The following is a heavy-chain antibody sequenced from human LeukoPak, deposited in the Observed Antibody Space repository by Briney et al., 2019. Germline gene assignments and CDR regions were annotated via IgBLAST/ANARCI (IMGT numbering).Heavy chain of an antibody. D-gene: IGHD6-13*01. CDR3: ASAGYSSSWNYFDY. J-gene: IGHJ4*02. CDR1: GYTFTGYY. CDR2: INPNTGGT. Sequence: ASVKVSCKASGYTFTGYYMHWVRQAPGQGLEWMGWINPNTGGTNYTQKFQGRVTMTRDTSISTAYMELSRLRSDDTAVYYCASAGYSSSWNYFDYWGQGTLVTVSS. V-gene: IGHV1-2*02.